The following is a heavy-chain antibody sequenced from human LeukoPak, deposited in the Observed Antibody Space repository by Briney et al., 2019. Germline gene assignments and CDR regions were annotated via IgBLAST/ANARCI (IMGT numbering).Heavy chain of an antibody. CDR3: ARTQGSSSWDYYFDY. Sequence: PSETLSLTCTVSGGSLSSYYWSWIRQPPGKGLEWIGYIYTSGSTTYSPSLKSRAAISVDTSKNQFSLKLSSVTAADTAVYYCARTQGSSSWDYYFDYWGQGTLVTVSS. J-gene: IGHJ4*02. CDR1: GGSLSSYY. D-gene: IGHD6-19*01. CDR2: IYTSGST. V-gene: IGHV4-4*09.